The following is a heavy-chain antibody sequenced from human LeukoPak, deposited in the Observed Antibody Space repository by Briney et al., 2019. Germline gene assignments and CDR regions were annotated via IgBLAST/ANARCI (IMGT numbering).Heavy chain of an antibody. D-gene: IGHD2-2*01. CDR2: ISSSSSYI. J-gene: IGHJ3*02. V-gene: IGHV3-21*01. Sequence: PGGSLRLSCAASGFTFSSYSMNWVRQAPGKGLEWVSSISSSSSYIYYADSVKGRFTISRDNAKNSLYLQMNGLRAEDTAVYYCARREDIVVVPAAGAFDIWGQGTMVTVSS. CDR3: ARREDIVVVPAAGAFDI. CDR1: GFTFSSYS.